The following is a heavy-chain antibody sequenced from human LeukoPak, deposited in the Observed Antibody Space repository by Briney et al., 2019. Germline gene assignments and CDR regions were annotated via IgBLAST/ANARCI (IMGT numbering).Heavy chain of an antibody. J-gene: IGHJ4*01. CDR1: GFTFSGYG. CDR2: ISYDGSNK. D-gene: IGHD3-22*01. CDR3: AKSGGYYYNFDY. Sequence: PGRSLRLSCAASGFTFSGYGMHWVRQAPGKGLEWVAVISYDGSNKYYADSVKGRFTISRDNSKNTLYLQMNSLRAEDTAVYYCAKSGGYYYNFDYWGHGALVTVSS. V-gene: IGHV3-30*18.